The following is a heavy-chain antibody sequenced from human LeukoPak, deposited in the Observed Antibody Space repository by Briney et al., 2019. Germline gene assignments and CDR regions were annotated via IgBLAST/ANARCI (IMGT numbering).Heavy chain of an antibody. CDR1: GYSISSGYY. CDR2: IYHSGST. V-gene: IGHV4-38-2*02. D-gene: IGHD3-3*01. CDR3: AREGYDFWSGYLQTNWFDP. J-gene: IGHJ5*02. Sequence: KASETLSLTCTVSGYSISSGYYWGWIRQPPGKGLEWIGSIYHSGSTYYNPSLKSRVTISVDTSKNQFSLKLSSVTAADTAVYYCAREGYDFWSGYLQTNWFDPWGQGTLVTVSS.